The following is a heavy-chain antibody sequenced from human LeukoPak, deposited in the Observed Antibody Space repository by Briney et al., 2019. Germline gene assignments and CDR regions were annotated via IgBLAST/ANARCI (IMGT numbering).Heavy chain of an antibody. V-gene: IGHV3-13*01. CDR2: IGTAGGT. CDR3: ARESYLEDGMDV. Sequence: PGGSLRLSCAASGFTFSSYDMHWVRQATGKGLEWVSAIGTAGGTYYPGSVKGRFTISRENAKNSLYLQMNSLRAGDTAVYYCARESYLEDGMDVWGQGTTVTVSS. J-gene: IGHJ6*02. CDR1: GFTFSSYD. D-gene: IGHD2-21*01.